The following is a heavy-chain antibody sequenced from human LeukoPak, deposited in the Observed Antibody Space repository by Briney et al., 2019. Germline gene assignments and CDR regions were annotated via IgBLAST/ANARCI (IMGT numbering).Heavy chain of an antibody. CDR2: IYSGGAT. J-gene: IGHJ4*02. CDR3: ARARYNWKGPYYFDS. CDR1: GFTVSGDY. Sequence: GGSLRLSCAASGFTVSGDYMNWVRQAPGKGLEWVSAIYSGGATYYADPVKGRFSISRDNSRNTVHLQMNSLRAEDTAVYYCARARYNWKGPYYFDSWGQGTLVTVSP. D-gene: IGHD1-1*01. V-gene: IGHV3-53*01.